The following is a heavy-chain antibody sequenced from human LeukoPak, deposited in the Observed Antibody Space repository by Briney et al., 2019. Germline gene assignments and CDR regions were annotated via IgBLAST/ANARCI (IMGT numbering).Heavy chain of an antibody. CDR2: VSAGHHA. CDR3: VREARGYHYTYFDY. V-gene: IGHV3-13*01. J-gene: IGHJ4*02. Sequence: GGSLRLSCTASGFTLGGHDMHWVRQTTGDGLEWVAAVSAGHHAFYAGSVKGRFTVSREDAKNSLYLQMNGLRAGDTAVYYCVREARGYHYTYFDYWGQGSLVTVSS. CDR1: GFTLGGHD. D-gene: IGHD5-18*01.